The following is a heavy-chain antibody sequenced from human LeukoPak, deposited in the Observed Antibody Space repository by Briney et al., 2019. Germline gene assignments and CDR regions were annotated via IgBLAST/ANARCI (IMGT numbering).Heavy chain of an antibody. CDR2: ITSSSYI. D-gene: IGHD4-17*01. CDR1: GFTFTTYT. CDR3: ARDRYGDNAVDY. Sequence: GGSLRLSCAASGFTFTTYTMNWVRQAPGEGLEWVSSITSSSYIHYADSVRGRFTISRDNAKNSLYLQMSSLRAEDTAVYYCARDRYGDNAVDYWGQGTLVTVSS. J-gene: IGHJ4*02. V-gene: IGHV3-21*01.